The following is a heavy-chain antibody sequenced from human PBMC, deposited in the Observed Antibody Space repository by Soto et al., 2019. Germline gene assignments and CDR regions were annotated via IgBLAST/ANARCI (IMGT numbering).Heavy chain of an antibody. J-gene: IGHJ4*02. CDR1: GYTFTSYA. V-gene: IGHV1-18*01. CDR3: ARDSPPVDY. Sequence: QVQLVQSGAEVKKPGASVKVSCKASGYTFTSYAISWVRQAPGQGLEWMGWTSAYNGNTKYAPKFQGRVTMTTDTSTRTAYMELRSLRSDDTAVYSCARDSPPVDYWGQGTLVTVSS. CDR2: TSAYNGNT.